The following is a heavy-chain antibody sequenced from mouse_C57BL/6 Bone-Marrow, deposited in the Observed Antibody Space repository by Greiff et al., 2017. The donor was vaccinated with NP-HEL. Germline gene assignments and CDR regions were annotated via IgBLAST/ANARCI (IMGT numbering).Heavy chain of an antibody. Sequence: DVHLVESAGGLVQPGSSMKLSCTASGFTFSDYYMAWVRQVPEKGLEWVANINYDGSSTYYLDSLKSRFIISRDNAKNILYLQMSSLKSEDTATYYCARLEEYDYGWYFDVWGTGTTVTVSS. CDR1: GFTFSDYY. J-gene: IGHJ1*03. CDR2: INYDGSST. CDR3: ARLEEYDYGWYFDV. V-gene: IGHV5-16*01. D-gene: IGHD2-4*01.